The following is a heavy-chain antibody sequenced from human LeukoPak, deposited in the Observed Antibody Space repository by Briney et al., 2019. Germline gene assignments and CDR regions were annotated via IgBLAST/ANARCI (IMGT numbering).Heavy chain of an antibody. J-gene: IGHJ3*02. CDR2: IYYSGST. V-gene: IGHV4-39*07. CDR3: GSGRTFDI. Sequence: SETLSLTCTVSGGSISSSSYYWGWIRQPPGKGLEWIGSIYYSGSTYYNPSLKSRVTISVDTSKNQFSLKLSSVTAADTAVYYCGSGRTFDIWGQGTMVTVSS. D-gene: IGHD3-10*01. CDR1: GGSISSSSYY.